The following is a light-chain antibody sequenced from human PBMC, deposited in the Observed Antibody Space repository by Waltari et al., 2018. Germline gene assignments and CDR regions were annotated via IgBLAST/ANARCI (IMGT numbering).Light chain of an antibody. J-gene: IGKJ4*01. CDR3: QQFHNWPLT. CDR2: SAS. V-gene: IGKV3-15*01. Sequence: IVMTQSPATLSVSPGERATLSCRASQSIGSNLAWYQQKPGQAPRLLIYSASTRVTACPARFSGSGSGTEFTLTIDSMQSEDFAVYYCQQFHNWPLTFGGGTKVEIK. CDR1: QSIGSN.